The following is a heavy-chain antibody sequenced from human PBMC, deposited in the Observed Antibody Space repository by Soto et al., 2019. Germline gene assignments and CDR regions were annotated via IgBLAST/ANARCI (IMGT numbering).Heavy chain of an antibody. Sequence: GSLRLSCAGSGFIFKNYALNWVRQAPGKGLEWVASITRDGYNKYYADSVKGRFTISRDNSRDTLSLQMTALTIEDSSVYYCTKSSGGSSSVGMDYWGQGTRVTVSS. CDR1: GFIFKNYA. CDR3: TKSSGGSSSVGMDY. J-gene: IGHJ4*02. CDR2: ITRDGYNK. D-gene: IGHD6-6*01. V-gene: IGHV3-30*04.